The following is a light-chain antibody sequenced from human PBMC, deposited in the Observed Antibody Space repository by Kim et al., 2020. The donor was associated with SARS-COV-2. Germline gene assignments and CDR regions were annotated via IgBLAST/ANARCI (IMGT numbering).Light chain of an antibody. CDR1: QSVSSY. Sequence: LSPGERATLSCRASQSVSSYLAWYHQKPGRAPRLLIYDASNRATGIPARFSGSGSGTDFTLTISSLEPEDFAVYYCQQRSNWPPYTFGQGTKLEI. J-gene: IGKJ2*01. CDR3: QQRSNWPPYT. CDR2: DAS. V-gene: IGKV3-11*01.